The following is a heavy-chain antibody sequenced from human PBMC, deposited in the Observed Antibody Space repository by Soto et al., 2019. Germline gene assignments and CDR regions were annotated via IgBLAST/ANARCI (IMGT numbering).Heavy chain of an antibody. CDR1: GYTLTELS. V-gene: IGHV1-24*01. J-gene: IGHJ6*02. D-gene: IGHD6-19*01. CDR3: ATDRTKPYTSGWYGGYYCYGMDV. CDR2: FDPEDGET. Sequence: ASVKVSCKVSGYTLTELSMHWVRQAPGKGLEWMGGFDPEDGETIYAQKYQGRVTMTEDTSTDTAYKELSSLRSEDIAVYYCATDRTKPYTSGWYGGYYCYGMDVWGQGTTVTVSS.